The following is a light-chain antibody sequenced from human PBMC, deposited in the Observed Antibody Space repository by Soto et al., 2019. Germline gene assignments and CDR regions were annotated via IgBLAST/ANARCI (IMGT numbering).Light chain of an antibody. V-gene: IGKV3-20*01. CDR2: GAS. J-gene: IGKJ4*01. CDR3: QQYNNWLT. Sequence: EIVLTQSPGTLSLSPGERATLSCRASQSVSSTYLAWYQQKPGQAPRLLIYGASSRAPGIPDRFSGSGSGTDFTLTISRLEPEDFAVYYCQQYNNWLTFGGGTKVEI. CDR1: QSVSSTY.